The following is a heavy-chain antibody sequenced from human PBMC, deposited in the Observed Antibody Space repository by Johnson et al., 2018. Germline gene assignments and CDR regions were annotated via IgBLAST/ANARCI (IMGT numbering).Heavy chain of an antibody. J-gene: IGHJ3*02. D-gene: IGHD1-26*01. CDR2: ISSSSSYI. V-gene: IGHV3-21*01. Sequence: VRQAPGKGLEWVSFISSSSSYIYYADSVKGRFTISRDNAKNSLYLQMNSLRAEDTAVYYCANIVEVDAFDIWGQGTMVTVSS. CDR3: ANIVEVDAFDI.